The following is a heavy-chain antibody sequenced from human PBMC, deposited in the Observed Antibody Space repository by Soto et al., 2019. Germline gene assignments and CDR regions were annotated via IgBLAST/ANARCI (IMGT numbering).Heavy chain of an antibody. Sequence: SETLSLTCTVSGGSMRNYFCTWVRQPPGKGLEWIGYIHYSGTTSFFPSYNPSLRSRVTISEDTSKNQSSLKLLSVTTADTAVYFCAAGEASSRNLAPYYLDFWGQGTLVTVSS. V-gene: IGHV4-59*01. CDR3: AAGEASSRNLAPYYLDF. D-gene: IGHD6-13*01. CDR2: IHYSGTT. CDR1: GGSMRNYF. J-gene: IGHJ4*02.